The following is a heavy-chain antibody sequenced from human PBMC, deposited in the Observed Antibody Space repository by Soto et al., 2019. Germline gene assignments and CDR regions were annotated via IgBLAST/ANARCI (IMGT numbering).Heavy chain of an antibody. V-gene: IGHV3-74*01. CDR3: VRVSAAPTYYYDSRALAGDS. CDR2: IKSDGSGT. D-gene: IGHD3-22*01. Sequence: EVQLVESGGGLVQPGGSLRLSCAASGFTFRNYWMHWVRQAPGKGLVWVSRIKSDGSGTNYADSVKGRFTISRDNAKNTLYLQMYSLRAEDTAVYYCVRVSAAPTYYYDSRALAGDSWGQGTLVTVSS. CDR1: GFTFRNYW. J-gene: IGHJ4*02.